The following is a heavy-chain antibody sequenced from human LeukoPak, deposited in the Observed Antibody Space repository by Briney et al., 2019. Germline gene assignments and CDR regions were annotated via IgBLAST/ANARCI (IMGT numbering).Heavy chain of an antibody. CDR3: ATEGVTAISSDH. Sequence: GGPLRLSFPASGFTVIRNYRGGVGQAPGRGLEGVAVIYSGGTTYYADSVKGRFTISRDNSKNTLYLQMNSLRAENTAVYYCATEGVTAISSDHWGQGTLVTVSS. CDR1: GFTVIRNY. V-gene: IGHV3-53*01. J-gene: IGHJ4*02. CDR2: IYSGGTT. D-gene: IGHD2-21*02.